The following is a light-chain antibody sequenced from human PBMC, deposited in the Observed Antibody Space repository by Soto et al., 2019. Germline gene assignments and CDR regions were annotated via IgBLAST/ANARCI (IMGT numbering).Light chain of an antibody. Sequence: EIVMTQSPAPLSVSPGERAPLSCRASQSVSSNLAWSQQKPGQAPRLLIYGASTRATGIPARFSGSGSGTEFTLTISSLQSEDFAVYYCQQYNNWPRGTWTFGQGTKVEIK. CDR3: QQYNNWPRGTWT. CDR1: QSVSSN. V-gene: IGKV3-15*01. CDR2: GAS. J-gene: IGKJ1*01.